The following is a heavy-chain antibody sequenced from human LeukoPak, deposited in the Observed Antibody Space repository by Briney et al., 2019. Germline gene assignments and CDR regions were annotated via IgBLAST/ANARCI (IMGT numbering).Heavy chain of an antibody. CDR2: ISGSGGST. Sequence: GGSLRLSCAASGFTFSSYAMSWVRQAPGKGLEWVSAISGSGGSTYYADSVKGRFTISRDNSKNTLYLQMNSLRAEDTAEYYCAKRVVHDYYYYGMDVWGKGTTVTVSS. CDR3: AKRVVHDYYYYGMDV. J-gene: IGHJ6*04. V-gene: IGHV3-23*01. D-gene: IGHD5/OR15-5a*01. CDR1: GFTFSSYA.